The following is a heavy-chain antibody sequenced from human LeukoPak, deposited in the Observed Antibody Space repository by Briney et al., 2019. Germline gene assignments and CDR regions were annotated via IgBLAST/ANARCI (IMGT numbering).Heavy chain of an antibody. V-gene: IGHV1-24*01. CDR2: FDPEDGET. CDR1: GYTLTELS. CDR3: ARGERAAGYGNWFDP. Sequence: ASVKVSCKVSGYTLTELSMHWVRQAPGKGLEWMGGFDPEDGETIYAQKFQGRVTITADKSTSTAYMELSSLRSEDTAAYYCARGERAAGYGNWFDPWGQGTLVTVSS. J-gene: IGHJ5*02. D-gene: IGHD6-13*01.